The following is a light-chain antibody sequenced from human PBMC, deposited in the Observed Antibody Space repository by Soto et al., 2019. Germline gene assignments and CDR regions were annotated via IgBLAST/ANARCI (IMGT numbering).Light chain of an antibody. V-gene: IGLV2-23*02. J-gene: IGLJ1*01. Sequence: QSALTQPASVSGSPGQSITNSCTGTSSDVGSYNLVSWYQQHPGKAPKLMIYEVSKRPSGVSNRFSGSKSGNTASLTISGLQAEDEADYYCCSYAGSRNVFGTGTKLTVL. CDR3: CSYAGSRNV. CDR1: SSDVGSYNL. CDR2: EVS.